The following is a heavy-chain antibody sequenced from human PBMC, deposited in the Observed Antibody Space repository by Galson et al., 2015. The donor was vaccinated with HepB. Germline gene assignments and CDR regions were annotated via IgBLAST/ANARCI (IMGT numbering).Heavy chain of an antibody. J-gene: IGHJ6*02. D-gene: IGHD6-13*01. CDR3: ARVVQQLAYGMDV. CDR2: IWYDGSKK. V-gene: IGHV3-33*01. Sequence: SLRLSCAASGFSFKSSGMHWVRRAPGKGLEWVAIIWYDGSKKYYPDSLKGRFTISRDNSKNTLYLEMNGLRAEDTAVYYCARVVQQLAYGMDVWGQGTTVTVSS. CDR1: GFSFKSSG.